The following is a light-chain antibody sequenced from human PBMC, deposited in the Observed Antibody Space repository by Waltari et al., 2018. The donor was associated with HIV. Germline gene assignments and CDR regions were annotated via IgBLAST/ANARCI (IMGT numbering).Light chain of an antibody. Sequence: QSALTQPASVSGSPGQSITISCTGSRSHGGGYNFVSWYQQHPGKAPKLRIYEVTSRPSGVSKRFSGSKSGNTAYLTISGLQADDEAIYYCSSFTSSPSPRVVFGGGTKLTVL. CDR2: EVT. J-gene: IGLJ2*01. V-gene: IGLV2-14*01. CDR3: SSFTSSPSPRVV. CDR1: RSHGGGYNF.